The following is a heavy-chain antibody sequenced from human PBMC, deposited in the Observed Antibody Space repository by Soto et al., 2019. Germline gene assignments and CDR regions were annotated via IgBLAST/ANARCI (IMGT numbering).Heavy chain of an antibody. CDR1: GFTFSSYG. V-gene: IGHV3-33*01. CDR3: ARDGAELERRPGYYFDY. CDR2: IWYDGSNK. Sequence: QVQLVESGGGVVQPGRSLRLSCAASGFTFSSYGMHWVRQAPGKGLEWVAVIWYDGSNKYYADSVKGRFTIPRDNSKNTLYLQRNSLRAEDTAVYYCARDGAELERRPGYYFDYWGQGTLVTVSS. D-gene: IGHD1-1*01. J-gene: IGHJ4*02.